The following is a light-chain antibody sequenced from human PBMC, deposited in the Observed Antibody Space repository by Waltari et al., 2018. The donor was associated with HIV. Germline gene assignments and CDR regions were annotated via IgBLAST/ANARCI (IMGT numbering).Light chain of an antibody. CDR2: DVT. CDR3: CSYAGSSYV. Sequence: QSALTQPRSVSGSPGQSVTISCTGTSSDVGAYNYFSWYQQHPGKAPKLMIYDVTKRPSVVPDRFSGSKSGNTASLTISGLQAEDEADYYCCSYAGSSYVFGTGTNVTVL. V-gene: IGLV2-11*01. CDR1: SSDVGAYNY. J-gene: IGLJ1*01.